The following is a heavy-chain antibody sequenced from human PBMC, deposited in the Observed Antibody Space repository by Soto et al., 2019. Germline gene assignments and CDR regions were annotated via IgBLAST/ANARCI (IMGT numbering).Heavy chain of an antibody. J-gene: IGHJ1*01. V-gene: IGHV1-2*02. D-gene: IGHD3-9*01. Sequence: QAHLVQSGAEVRKPGASVKVSCQALEHTSTIYYIHWVRQARGQGLEWMGWINADSGDTTYAEDLRGSVTFTRDTSTSTFHMELSRLRLDDTAMYFCATRDYDILAGYLHIWGQGTLITVSS. CDR3: ATRDYDILAGYLHI. CDR1: EHTSTIYY. CDR2: INADSGDT.